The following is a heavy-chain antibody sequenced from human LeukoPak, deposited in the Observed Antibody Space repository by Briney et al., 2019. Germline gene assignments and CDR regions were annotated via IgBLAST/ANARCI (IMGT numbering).Heavy chain of an antibody. Sequence: GGSLRLSCAASGFTFSDYYMSWIRQAPGKGLEWVSYISGSSSYTNYADSVKGRVTISRDNAKNSLYLQMNSLRAEDTGVYYCARAMVRGIISDYWGQGTLVTVPS. CDR1: GFTFSDYY. J-gene: IGHJ4*02. CDR3: ARAMVRGIISDY. CDR2: ISGSSSYT. D-gene: IGHD3-10*01. V-gene: IGHV3-11*06.